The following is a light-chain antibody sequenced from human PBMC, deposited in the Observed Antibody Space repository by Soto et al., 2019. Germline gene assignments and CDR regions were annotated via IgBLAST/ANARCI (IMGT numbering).Light chain of an antibody. CDR2: KDV. V-gene: IGLV3-25*02. CDR1: ALPKQY. Sequence: SYELTQPPSVSVSPGQTARISCFGSALPKQYAFWYQQKPGQTPVLVIYKDVERPSGIPERFSGSTSGTTVTLTISGVQAEDEADYFCQSADDSGTYRVFGGGTKLTVL. J-gene: IGLJ3*02. CDR3: QSADDSGTYRV.